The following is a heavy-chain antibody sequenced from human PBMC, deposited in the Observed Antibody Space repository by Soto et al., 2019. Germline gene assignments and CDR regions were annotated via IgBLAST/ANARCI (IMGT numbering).Heavy chain of an antibody. D-gene: IGHD3-10*01. V-gene: IGHV2-5*02. CDR1: GFSLSTSGVG. CDR2: IYWDDDK. J-gene: IGHJ6*02. CDR3: AHSGVRGFYGGMDV. Sequence: QITLKESGPTLVKPTQTLTLTCTFSGFSLSTSGVGVGWIRQPPGKALEWLALIYWDDDKRYSPSLKSRLTLTQDPSKNPVILTLTNMDPVDTATYYCAHSGVRGFYGGMDVWGQGTTVTVSS.